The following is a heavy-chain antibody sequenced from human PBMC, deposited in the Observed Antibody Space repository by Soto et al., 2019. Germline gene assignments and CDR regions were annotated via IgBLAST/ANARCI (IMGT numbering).Heavy chain of an antibody. J-gene: IGHJ6*02. CDR1: GYSFTSYW. Sequence: GESLKISCKGSGYSFTSYWISWVRQMPGKGLEWMGRIDPSDSYTNYSPSFQGHVTISADKSISTAYLQWSSLKASDTAMYYCARRPRIAAAGNYYYYGMDVWGQGTTVTVSS. CDR3: ARRPRIAAAGNYYYYGMDV. CDR2: IDPSDSYT. V-gene: IGHV5-10-1*01. D-gene: IGHD6-13*01.